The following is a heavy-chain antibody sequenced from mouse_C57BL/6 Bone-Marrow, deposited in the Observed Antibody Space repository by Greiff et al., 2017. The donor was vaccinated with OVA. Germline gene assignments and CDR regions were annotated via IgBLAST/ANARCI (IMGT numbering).Heavy chain of an antibody. Sequence: QVQLQQSGAELVRPGTSVKMSCKASGYTFTNYWIGWAKQRPGHGLEWIGDIYPGGGFTNYHEKFKGKATLTADKSSSTAYMQFSSLTSEDAAIYYCARWGDGHHGRYYFDDWGQGTTLTVSA. CDR1: GYTFTNYW. CDR2: IYPGGGFT. V-gene: IGHV1-63*01. CDR3: ARWGDGHHGRYYFDD. D-gene: IGHD2-3*01. J-gene: IGHJ2*01.